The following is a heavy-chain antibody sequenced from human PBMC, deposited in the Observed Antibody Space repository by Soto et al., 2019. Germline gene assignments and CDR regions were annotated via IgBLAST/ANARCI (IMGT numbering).Heavy chain of an antibody. CDR1: GFTFSNCA. J-gene: IGHJ4*02. Sequence: GGSLRLSCAASGFTFSNCAMSWVRQAPGKGLEWVSAISGSGGSTFYADSVKGRFTISRHNSKNTLYLQMNSLRAADTAVYYCARDTNENPYSSSWYNYWGQGTLVTVSS. CDR3: ARDTNENPYSSSWYNY. CDR2: ISGSGGST. D-gene: IGHD6-13*01. V-gene: IGHV3-23*01.